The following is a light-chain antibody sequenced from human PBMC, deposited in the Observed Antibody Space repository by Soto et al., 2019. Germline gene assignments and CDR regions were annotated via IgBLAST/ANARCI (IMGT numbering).Light chain of an antibody. CDR3: GSYRSSNTLVV. J-gene: IGLJ3*02. CDR2: EVS. CDR1: SRDIGNYNY. Sequence: QSVLTQPASVSGSPGQSITISCTGTSRDIGNYNYVSWYQQLSGKAPKLVIYEVSNRPSGISDRFSGSKSGQTASLTISGLQTEDEADYFCGSYRSSNTLVVFGGGTKLTVL. V-gene: IGLV2-14*01.